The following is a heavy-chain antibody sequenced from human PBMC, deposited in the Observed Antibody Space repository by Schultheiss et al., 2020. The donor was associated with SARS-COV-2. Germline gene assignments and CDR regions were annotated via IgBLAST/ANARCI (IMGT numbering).Heavy chain of an antibody. V-gene: IGHV1-69*06. Sequence: KISCKASGGTFSSNAISWVRQAPGQGLEWMGGIIPIFGTANYAQKFQGRVTITADKSTSTAYMELSSLRSEDTAVYYCARVQSGSYLLDYWGQGTLVTVSS. D-gene: IGHD1-26*01. CDR3: ARVQSGSYLLDY. CDR2: IIPIFGTA. CDR1: GGTFSSNA. J-gene: IGHJ4*02.